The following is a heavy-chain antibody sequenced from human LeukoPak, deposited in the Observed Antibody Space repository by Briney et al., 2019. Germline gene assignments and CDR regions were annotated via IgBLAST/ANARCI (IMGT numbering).Heavy chain of an antibody. CDR1: GFTVTGNY. CDR3: AREALGGGGY. D-gene: IGHD3-10*01. Sequence: GGSLRLSCAASGFTVTGNYMSWVRQAPGKGLEWLSIIYSSGSTYYADSVKVRFPISRDNSKHTLYLQMNSLRAEDTAVYYCAREALGGGGYWGQGTLVTVSS. CDR2: IYSSGST. V-gene: IGHV3-66*01. J-gene: IGHJ4*02.